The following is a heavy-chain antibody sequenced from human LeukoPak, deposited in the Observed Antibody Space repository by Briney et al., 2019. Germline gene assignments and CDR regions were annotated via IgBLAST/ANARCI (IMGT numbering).Heavy chain of an antibody. CDR3: VRDGDAYNFDF. Sequence: PGGSLRLSCAASGFTFSSYWMSWVRQAPRKGLEWVSRIKNDGSYTNYADSVKGRFTISRDNARNTLNLHMISLRAEDTAVYFCVRDGDAYNFDFWGQGVLVTVSS. CDR2: IKNDGSYT. CDR1: GFTFSSYW. J-gene: IGHJ4*02. D-gene: IGHD5-24*01. V-gene: IGHV3-74*01.